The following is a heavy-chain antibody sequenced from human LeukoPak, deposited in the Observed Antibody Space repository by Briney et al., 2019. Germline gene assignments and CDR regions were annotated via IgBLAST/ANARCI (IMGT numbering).Heavy chain of an antibody. CDR2: MSSDGYIT. Sequence: GGSLRLSCGASRFTFSTYAMHWVRQAPGKGLEWVAVMSSDGYITYYADSVKGRFTISRDNSKNTLYLQLNSLRAEDTAVYYCARDSTYYYGSGSSGPHYFDYWVQGTLVTVSS. V-gene: IGHV3-30*01. CDR3: ARDSTYYYGSGSSGPHYFDY. CDR1: RFTFSTYA. D-gene: IGHD3-10*01. J-gene: IGHJ4*02.